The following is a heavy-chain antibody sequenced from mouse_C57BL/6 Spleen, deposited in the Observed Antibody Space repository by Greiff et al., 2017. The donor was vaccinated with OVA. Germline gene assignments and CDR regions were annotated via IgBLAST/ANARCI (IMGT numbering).Heavy chain of an antibody. CDR2: ISSGGDYI. J-gene: IGHJ1*03. Sequence: EVQGVESGAGLVKPGGSLKLSCAASGFTFSSYAMSWVRQTPEKRLEWVAYISSGGDYIYYADTVKGRFTISRDNARNTLYLQMSSLKSEDTAMYYCTREGVYYGLSWGTGTTVTVSS. V-gene: IGHV5-9-1*02. CDR3: TREGVYYGLS. CDR1: GFTFSSYA. D-gene: IGHD2-1*01.